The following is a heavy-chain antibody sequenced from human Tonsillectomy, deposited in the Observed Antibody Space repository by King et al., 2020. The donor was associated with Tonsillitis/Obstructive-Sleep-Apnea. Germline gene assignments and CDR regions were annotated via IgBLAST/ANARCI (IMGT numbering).Heavy chain of an antibody. CDR2: INHSGGS. V-gene: IGHV4-34*01. J-gene: IGHJ6*03. Sequence: VQLQQWGAGLLKPSETLSLTCAVYGGSFRGYYWSWIRQPPGKGLEWIGEINHSGGSNYKPSLKSRVTISIDTSKNQFSLKLSSMTAADTAVYYCARGPRGVGSNYYYYYMDVWGKGTTVTVSS. CDR3: ARGPRGVGSNYYYYYMDV. CDR1: GGSFRGYY. D-gene: IGHD2-2*01.